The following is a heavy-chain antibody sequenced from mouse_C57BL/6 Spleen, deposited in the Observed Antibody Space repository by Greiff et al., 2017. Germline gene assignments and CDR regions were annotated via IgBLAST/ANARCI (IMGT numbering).Heavy chain of an antibody. D-gene: IGHD2-5*01. CDR3: AILDYSKRYYFDY. Sequence: VQLQQSGPGLVQPSQSLSITCTVSGFSLTSYGVHWVRQTPGQGLEWLGVIWRGGSTDFNAAFISRLSISKANSKSQVCFKMNRMQAEDTAIYDGAILDYSKRYYFDYWGQGTTRTGSS. V-gene: IGHV2-2*01. CDR1: GFSLTSYG. J-gene: IGHJ2*01. CDR2: IWRGGST.